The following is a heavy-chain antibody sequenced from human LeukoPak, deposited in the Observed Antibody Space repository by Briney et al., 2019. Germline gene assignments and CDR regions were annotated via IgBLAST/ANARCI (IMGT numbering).Heavy chain of an antibody. CDR1: GESFSDSY. Sequence: SETLSLTCAVYGESFSDSYWGWIRQPPGKGLEWIGEIHHSGDTNHNPSLKSRVTISLDTSKNQFSLKLNSVTAADTATYYCARGEGGGSCYNNWGQGTQVTVSS. D-gene: IGHD2-15*01. CDR3: ARGEGGGSCYNN. J-gene: IGHJ4*02. CDR2: IHHSGDT. V-gene: IGHV4-34*01.